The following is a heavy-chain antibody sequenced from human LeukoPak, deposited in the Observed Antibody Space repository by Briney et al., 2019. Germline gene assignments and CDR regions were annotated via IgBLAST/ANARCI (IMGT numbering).Heavy chain of an antibody. CDR3: ARGLTYSSSRVSRRVGVAYYFDY. V-gene: IGHV4-4*07. CDR2: TYTSGST. D-gene: IGHD6-6*01. J-gene: IGHJ4*02. CDR1: GGSISSYY. Sequence: SETLSLTCTVSGGSISSYYWSWIRQPAGKGLEWIGRTYTSGSTNYNPSLKSRVTMSVDTSKNQFSLKLSSVTVADTAVYYCARGLTYSSSRVSRRVGVAYYFDYWGQGTLVTVSS.